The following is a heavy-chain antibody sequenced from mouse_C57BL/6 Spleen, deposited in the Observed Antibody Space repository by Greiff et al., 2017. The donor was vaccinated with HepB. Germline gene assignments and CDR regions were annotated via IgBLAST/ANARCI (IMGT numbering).Heavy chain of an antibody. CDR3: ARSMVTTRNFDV. V-gene: IGHV1-61*01. CDR1: GYTFTSYW. CDR2: IYPSDSET. D-gene: IGHD2-2*01. J-gene: IGHJ1*03. Sequence: QVQLQQPGAELVRPGSSVKLSCKASGYTFTSYWMDWVKQRPGQGLEWIGNIYPSDSETHYNQKFKDKATLTVDKSSSTAYMQLSSLTSEDSAVYYCARSMVTTRNFDVWGTGTTVTVSS.